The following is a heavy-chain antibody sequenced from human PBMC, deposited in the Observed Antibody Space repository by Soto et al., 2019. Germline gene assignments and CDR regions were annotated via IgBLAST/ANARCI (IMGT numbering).Heavy chain of an antibody. Sequence: EVQLVESGGGLVQPGGSLRLSCAASGFTFSSYAMSWVRQAPGKGLEWVSAISGSAGSTYYPDSVKGRITITRDNSKNTLDPQMNSLRAEDTAVYYWAKFRGYCGGGSCHQEGYLDYWGQGTLVTVSS. D-gene: IGHD2-15*01. CDR3: AKFRGYCGGGSCHQEGYLDY. V-gene: IGHV3-23*04. J-gene: IGHJ4*02. CDR1: GFTFSSYA. CDR2: ISGSAGST.